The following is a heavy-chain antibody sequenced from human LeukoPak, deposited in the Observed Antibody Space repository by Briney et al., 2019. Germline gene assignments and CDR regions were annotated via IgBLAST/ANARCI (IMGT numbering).Heavy chain of an antibody. CDR3: ARGGVLLWFPSFDY. Sequence: SETLSLTCTESGGSISSSSHFCGWIRQPPGKGLEWIGSIDYRGVTYYNPSLKSRVTISADTSKNQFSLKLTSVTAADTAVYYCARGGVLLWFPSFDYWGQGTLVTVSS. CDR2: IDYRGVT. V-gene: IGHV4-39*01. CDR1: GGSISSSSHF. D-gene: IGHD3-10*01. J-gene: IGHJ4*02.